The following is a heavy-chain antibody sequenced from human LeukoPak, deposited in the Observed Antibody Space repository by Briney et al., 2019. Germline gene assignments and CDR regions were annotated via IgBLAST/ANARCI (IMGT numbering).Heavy chain of an antibody. CDR2: INHSGST. D-gene: IGHD2-2*03. Sequence: SETLPLTCAVYGGSFSGYYWSWIRQPPGKGLEWIGEINHSGSTNYNPSLKSRVTISVDTSKNQFSLKLSSVTAADTAVCYCARGQMGIVVVPAAISELHYYYYMDVWGKGTTVTVSS. CDR1: GGSFSGYY. CDR3: ARGQMGIVVVPAAISELHYYYYMDV. J-gene: IGHJ6*03. V-gene: IGHV4-34*01.